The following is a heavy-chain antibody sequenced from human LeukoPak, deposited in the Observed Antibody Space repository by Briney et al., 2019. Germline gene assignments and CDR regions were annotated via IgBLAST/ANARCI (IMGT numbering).Heavy chain of an antibody. CDR2: IIPILGIA. J-gene: IGHJ4*02. Sequence: ASVKVSCKASGGTFSSYAISWVRQASGQGLEWMGRIIPILGIANYAQKFQGRVTITADKSTSTAYMELSSLRSEDTAVYYCARDSLGRYYFDYWGQGTLVTVSS. D-gene: IGHD7-27*01. CDR3: ARDSLGRYYFDY. CDR1: GGTFSSYA. V-gene: IGHV1-69*04.